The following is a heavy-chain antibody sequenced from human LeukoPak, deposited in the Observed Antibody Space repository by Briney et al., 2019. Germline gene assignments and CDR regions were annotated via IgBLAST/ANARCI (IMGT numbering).Heavy chain of an antibody. Sequence: GGSLRLSCAASGFTFSSYAMHWVRQAPGKGLEWVAVISYDGSNKYYADSVKGRFTISRDNSKNTLYLQMNSLRAEDTAVYYCARVLVQRGTLGYWGQGTLVTVSS. CDR1: GFTFSSYA. J-gene: IGHJ4*02. CDR3: ARVLVQRGTLGY. D-gene: IGHD1-1*01. CDR2: ISYDGSNK. V-gene: IGHV3-30-3*01.